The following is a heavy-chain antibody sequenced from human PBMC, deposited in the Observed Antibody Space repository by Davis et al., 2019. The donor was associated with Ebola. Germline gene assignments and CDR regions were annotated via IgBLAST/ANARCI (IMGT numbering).Heavy chain of an antibody. CDR2: IIPIFGTA. CDR3: ARDPTVPRSWSYFDY. D-gene: IGHD6-13*01. CDR1: GYTFTGYY. V-gene: IGHV1-69*13. J-gene: IGHJ4*02. Sequence: SVKVSCKASGYTFTGYYMHWVRQAPGQGLEWMGGIIPIFGTANYAQKFQGRVTITADESTSTAYMELSSLRSEDTAVYYCARDPTVPRSWSYFDYWGQGTLVTVSS.